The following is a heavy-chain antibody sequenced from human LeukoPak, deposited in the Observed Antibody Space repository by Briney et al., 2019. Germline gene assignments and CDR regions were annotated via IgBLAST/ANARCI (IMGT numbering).Heavy chain of an antibody. V-gene: IGHV3-53*01. CDR2: IYSGGST. CDR3: ARYPSDQYYFDY. CDR1: GFTVSSNY. J-gene: IGHJ4*02. Sequence: GGSLRLSCAASGFTVSSNYMSWVRQAPGKGLGCVSVIYSGGSTYYADSVKGRFTISRDNSKNTLYLQMNSLRAEDTAVYYCARYPSDQYYFDYWGQGTLVTVSS.